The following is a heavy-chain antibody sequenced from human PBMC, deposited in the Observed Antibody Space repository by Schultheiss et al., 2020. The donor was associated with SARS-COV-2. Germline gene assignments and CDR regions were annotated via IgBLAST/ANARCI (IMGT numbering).Heavy chain of an antibody. J-gene: IGHJ4*02. D-gene: IGHD1-26*01. CDR2: ISSSSSYI. CDR1: GFTFSSYG. V-gene: IGHV3-21*01. CDR3: ARDGTVGATWGY. Sequence: GGSLRLSCAASGFTFSSYGMHWIRQAPGKGLEWVSSISSSSSYIYYADSVKGRFTISRDNAKNSLYLQMNSLRAEDTAVYYCARDGTVGATWGYWGQGTLVTVSS.